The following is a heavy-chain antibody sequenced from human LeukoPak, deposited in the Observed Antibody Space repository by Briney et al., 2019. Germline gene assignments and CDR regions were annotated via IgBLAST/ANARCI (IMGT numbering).Heavy chain of an antibody. Sequence: SEPLSLTCTVSGGSISSYYWSWIRQPPGRGLEWIGYIYTSGSTNYNPSLKSRVTISVDTSKNQFSLKLSSVTAADTAVYYCARSAYDFWSGYWRLNAFDIWGQGTMVTVSS. CDR3: ARSAYDFWSGYWRLNAFDI. CDR1: GGSISSYY. CDR2: IYTSGST. D-gene: IGHD3-3*01. J-gene: IGHJ3*02. V-gene: IGHV4-4*09.